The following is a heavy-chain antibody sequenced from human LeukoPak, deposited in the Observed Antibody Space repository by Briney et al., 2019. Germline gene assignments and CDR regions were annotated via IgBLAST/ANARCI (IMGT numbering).Heavy chain of an antibody. CDR1: GFTFSSYA. Sequence: PGGSLRLSCAASGFTFSSYAMSWVRQAPGKGLEWVSAISGSGGSTYYADAVKGRFTISRDNSKNTLYLKMNSLRAEDTAVYYCAKVYYGSGSYYKPRITYWGQGTLVTVSS. D-gene: IGHD3-10*01. CDR3: AKVYYGSGSYYKPRITY. J-gene: IGHJ4*02. CDR2: ISGSGGST. V-gene: IGHV3-23*01.